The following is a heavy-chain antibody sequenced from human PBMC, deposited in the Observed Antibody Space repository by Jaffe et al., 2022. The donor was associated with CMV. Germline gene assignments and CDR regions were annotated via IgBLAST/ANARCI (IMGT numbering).Heavy chain of an antibody. CDR1: GFTFGDYA. V-gene: IGHV3-49*04. Sequence: EVQLVESGGGLVQPGRSLRLSCTASGFTFGDYAMSWVRQAPGKGLEWVGFIRSKAYGGTTEYAASVKGRFTISRDDSKSIAYLQMNSLKTEDTAVYYCTRRSYYGSGSLDYWGQGTLVTVSS. CDR3: TRRSYYGSGSLDY. D-gene: IGHD3-10*01. J-gene: IGHJ4*02. CDR2: IRSKAYGGTT.